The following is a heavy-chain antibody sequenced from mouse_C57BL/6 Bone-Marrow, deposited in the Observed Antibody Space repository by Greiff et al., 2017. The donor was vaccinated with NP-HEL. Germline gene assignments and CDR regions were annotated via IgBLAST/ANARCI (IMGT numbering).Heavy chain of an antibody. Sequence: EVQLQQSGAELVRPGASVKLSCTASGFNIKDDYMHWVKQRPEQGLEWIGWIDPENGDTEYASKVQGKATITADTSSNTAYLQLSSLTYADTAVYYCTTSTTVVDFDYWGQGTTLPVSS. CDR1: GFNIKDDY. D-gene: IGHD1-1*01. V-gene: IGHV14-4*01. CDR2: IDPENGDT. J-gene: IGHJ2*01. CDR3: TTSTTVVDFDY.